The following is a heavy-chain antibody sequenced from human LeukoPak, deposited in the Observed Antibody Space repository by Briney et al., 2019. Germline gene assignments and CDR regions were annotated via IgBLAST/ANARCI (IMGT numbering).Heavy chain of an antibody. J-gene: IGHJ3*02. D-gene: IGHD6-13*01. V-gene: IGHV3-9*01. Sequence: PGGSLRLSCAASGFTFDDYAMHWVRQAPGKGLEWVSGTSWNSGSIGYANSVKGRFTISRDNAKNSLYLQMNSLRAEDTALYYCAKDRYSSSWEAFDIWGQATMVTVSS. CDR1: GFTFDDYA. CDR2: TSWNSGSI. CDR3: AKDRYSSSWEAFDI.